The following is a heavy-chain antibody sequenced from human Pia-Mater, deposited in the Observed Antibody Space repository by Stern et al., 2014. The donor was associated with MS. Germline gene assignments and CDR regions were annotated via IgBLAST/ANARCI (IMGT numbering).Heavy chain of an antibody. V-gene: IGHV3-33*01. D-gene: IGHD2-15*01. CDR2: IWHDGSNK. CDR1: GFTFSSYG. Sequence: VQLVESGGGVVQPGRSLSLSCAASGFTFSSYGMHWVRQAPGKGLEWVAVIWHDGSNKYYADSVKGRFTISRDNSKNTLYLQMNSLRAEDTAVYYCARDRHDLGYCSGGSCYLPDYWGQGTLVTVSS. CDR3: ARDRHDLGYCSGGSCYLPDY. J-gene: IGHJ4*02.